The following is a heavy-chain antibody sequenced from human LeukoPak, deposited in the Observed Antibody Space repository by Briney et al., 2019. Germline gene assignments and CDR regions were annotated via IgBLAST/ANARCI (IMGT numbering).Heavy chain of an antibody. CDR2: ISMNSSYT. J-gene: IGHJ6*04. Sequence: PGRSLSPSCAASGSTFSSSSINSARQPPGNGMEWVSSISMNSSYTYYADSVKGRFTISRDNAKNSLYLQMNSLRAEDTAVYYCARAVEPGGYSYWSGMDVWGKGTTVTVSS. CDR3: ARAVEPGGYSYWSGMDV. CDR1: GSTFSSSS. V-gene: IGHV3-21*01. D-gene: IGHD5-18*01.